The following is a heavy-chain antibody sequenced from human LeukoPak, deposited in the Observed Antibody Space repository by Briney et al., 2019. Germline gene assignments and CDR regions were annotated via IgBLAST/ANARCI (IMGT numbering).Heavy chain of an antibody. Sequence: GGSLRLSCAASGFTFSSYAMSWVRQAPGKGLEWVSAISGSGDVTYYADSVNGRFTIYKDNSKNTLYLKMNSQRAEDTALYYCAKRRVRGVVIRRDYYYMDVWGKGTTVSVSS. CDR2: ISGSGDVT. V-gene: IGHV3-23*01. J-gene: IGHJ6*03. CDR3: AKRRVRGVVIRRDYYYMDV. D-gene: IGHD3-10*01. CDR1: GFTFSSYA.